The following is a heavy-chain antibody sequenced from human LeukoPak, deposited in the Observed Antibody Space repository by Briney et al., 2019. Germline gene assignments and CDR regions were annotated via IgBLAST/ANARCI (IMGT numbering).Heavy chain of an antibody. Sequence: PGGSLRLSCAASGFTFSDYAMSWVRQAPGKGLEWVSTIPKSGSSTYYADSVKGRFSISRDNSKNTLYLQMSSLRVEDTAVYYCAKFLSLEYQLLRYYYGMDVWGQGTTVTVSS. V-gene: IGHV3-23*05. D-gene: IGHD2-2*01. CDR1: GFTFSDYA. CDR3: AKFLSLEYQLLRYYYGMDV. J-gene: IGHJ6*02. CDR2: IPKSGSST.